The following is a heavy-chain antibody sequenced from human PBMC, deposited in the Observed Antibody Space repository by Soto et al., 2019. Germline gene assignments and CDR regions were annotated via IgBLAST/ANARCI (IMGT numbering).Heavy chain of an antibody. V-gene: IGHV3-30-3*01. CDR3: AGTDVVVTATPFDY. D-gene: IGHD2-21*02. Sequence: QVQLVESGGGVVQPGRSLRLSCAAPGFTFSSYAMHWVRQAPGKGLEWVAVISYDGSNKYYADSVKGRFTISRDNSKNTLYLQMNSLRAEDTAVYYCAGTDVVVTATPFDYWGQGTLVTVSS. J-gene: IGHJ4*02. CDR2: ISYDGSNK. CDR1: GFTFSSYA.